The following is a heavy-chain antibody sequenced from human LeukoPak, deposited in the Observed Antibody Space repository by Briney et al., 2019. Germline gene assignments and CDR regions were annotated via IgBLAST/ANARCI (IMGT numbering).Heavy chain of an antibody. CDR2: IYHSGST. J-gene: IGHJ6*03. D-gene: IGHD6-19*01. CDR3: ARVGSDKQWLVPNKYYYYYYMDV. V-gene: IGHV4-34*01. CDR1: GGSFSGYY. Sequence: SETLSLTCAVYGGSFSGYYWSWIRQPPGKGLEWGGEIYHSGSTNYNPSLKSRVTISVDTSKNQFSLKLSAVTAADTAVYYCARVGSDKQWLVPNKYYYYYYMDVWGKGTTVTVSS.